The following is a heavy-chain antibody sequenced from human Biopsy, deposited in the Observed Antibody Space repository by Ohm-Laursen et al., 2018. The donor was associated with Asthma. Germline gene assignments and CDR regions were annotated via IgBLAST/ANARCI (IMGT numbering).Heavy chain of an antibody. Sequence: GSSVKVSCKPSGYTFNSAGITWVRQAPGQGLEWMGWISVYNGNTKVAQKLQDIVTMITDTSTSTAYMELRSLRSDDTAVYFCARAVDYSHYYGIDVWGQGTTVTIS. CDR2: ISVYNGNT. CDR3: ARAVDYSHYYGIDV. D-gene: IGHD3-10*01. V-gene: IGHV1-18*01. CDR1: GYTFNSAG. J-gene: IGHJ6*02.